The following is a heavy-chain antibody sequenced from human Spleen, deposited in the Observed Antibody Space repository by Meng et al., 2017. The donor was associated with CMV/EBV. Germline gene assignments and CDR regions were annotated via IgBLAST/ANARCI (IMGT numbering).Heavy chain of an antibody. J-gene: IGHJ4*02. CDR1: GFILDDYG. CDR3: ARELDF. CDR2: ITGDSNTI. Sequence: LSLTCAASGFILDDYGMSWVRQAPGKGLEFISFITGDSNTIYYADSVKGRFTISRDNAKNSLYRQMDSLRAEDTAVYYCARELDFWGQGTLVTVSS. V-gene: IGHV3-11*01.